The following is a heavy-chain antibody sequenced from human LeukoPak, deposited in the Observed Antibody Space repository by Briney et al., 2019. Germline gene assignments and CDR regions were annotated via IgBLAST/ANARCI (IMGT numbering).Heavy chain of an antibody. CDR2: IKEDGSEK. J-gene: IGHJ4*02. Sequence: GGSLRLSCAASGFTFSSYWMSWVRQAPGKGLEWVANIKEDGSEKYSVDSVKGRFTISRDNAKNSLYLQMNSLRAEDTAVYYCARDRIAVAGTNRYWGQGTLVTVSS. D-gene: IGHD6-19*01. CDR1: GFTFSSYW. V-gene: IGHV3-7*01. CDR3: ARDRIAVAGTNRY.